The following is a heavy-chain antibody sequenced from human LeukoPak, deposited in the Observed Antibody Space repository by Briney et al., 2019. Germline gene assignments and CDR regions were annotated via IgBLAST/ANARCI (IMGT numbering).Heavy chain of an antibody. CDR3: ARSEGPTYYYDSSGYVTAFDI. Sequence: PSETLSLTCTVSGGSISSYYWSWIRQPPGKGLEWIGYIYYSGSTNYNPSLKSRVTISVDTSKNQFSLKLSSVTAADTAVYYCARSEGPTYYYDSSGYVTAFDIWGQGTMVTVSS. D-gene: IGHD3-22*01. CDR1: GGSISSYY. V-gene: IGHV4-59*01. CDR2: IYYSGST. J-gene: IGHJ3*02.